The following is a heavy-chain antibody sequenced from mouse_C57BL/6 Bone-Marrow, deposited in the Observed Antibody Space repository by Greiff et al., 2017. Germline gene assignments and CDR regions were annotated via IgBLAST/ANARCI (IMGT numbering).Heavy chain of an antibody. CDR1: GFIFRTIG. CDR2: ISSGGSYT. Sequence: DVHLVESGGDLVRLGGSLKSPGAASGFIFRTIGRSWVRQTPDKRLEWVATISSGGSYTYYPDSVKGRFTISRDNAKNTLYLQMSSLKSEDTAMYYCARHYYAMDYWGQGTSVTVSS. V-gene: IGHV5-6*01. J-gene: IGHJ4*01. CDR3: ARHYYAMDY.